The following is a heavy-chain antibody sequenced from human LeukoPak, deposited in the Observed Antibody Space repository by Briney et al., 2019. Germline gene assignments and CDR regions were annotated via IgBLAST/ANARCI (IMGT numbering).Heavy chain of an antibody. CDR3: ATIGYCSSTSCYN. CDR2: VDPEDGET. CDR1: RYTFTDYY. D-gene: IGHD2-2*02. V-gene: IGHV1-69-2*01. J-gene: IGHJ4*02. Sequence: GASVKVSCKASRYTFTDYYMHWVQQAPGKGLEWMGRVDPEDGETIYAEKFQGRVTITADTSTDTAYMELSSLRSEDTAVYYCATIGYCSSTSCYNWGQGTLVTVSS.